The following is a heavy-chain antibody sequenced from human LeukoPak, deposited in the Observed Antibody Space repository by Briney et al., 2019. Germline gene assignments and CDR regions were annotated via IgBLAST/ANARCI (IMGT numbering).Heavy chain of an antibody. CDR1: GFTFSSYS. CDR2: ISSSSSYI. D-gene: IGHD3-10*01. CDR3: ARDRGGSEKHWFDY. Sequence: PGGSLRLSCAASGFTFSSYSMNWVRQAPGKGLEWVSSISSSSSYIYYADSVKGRFTVSRDDANNSVHLQMNSLRAEDTAVYFCARDRGGSEKHWFDYWGQGTLVTVSS. V-gene: IGHV3-21*01. J-gene: IGHJ4*02.